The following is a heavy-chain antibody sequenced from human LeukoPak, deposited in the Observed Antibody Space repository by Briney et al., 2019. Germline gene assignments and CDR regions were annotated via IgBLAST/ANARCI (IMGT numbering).Heavy chain of an antibody. CDR1: GLTFSTHA. V-gene: IGHV3-30*04. Sequence: GRSLRLSCITSGLTFSTHAIHWVRQAPGKGLEWVALISYGGRNKYYADSVKGRFTVSGDNSRNTVYLQMDSLRAEDTAVYYCARDTSGYYSYWGQGTLVTVSS. CDR2: ISYGGRNK. D-gene: IGHD3-22*01. J-gene: IGHJ4*02. CDR3: ARDTSGYYSY.